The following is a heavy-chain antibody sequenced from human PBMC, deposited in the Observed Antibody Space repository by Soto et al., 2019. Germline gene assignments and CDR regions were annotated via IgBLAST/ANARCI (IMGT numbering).Heavy chain of an antibody. Sequence: HVQLVQSGTEVKKPGASVRVSCMVSGYPFTTYYIHWVRQAPGQGLEWMGWIDPRSGGTVYEQKFQVRVTMPRDTSISTVYMDLSGLTYDDTALYYCATDDYGVFPYWGQGSLVTVSS. V-gene: IGHV1-2*02. CDR3: ATDDYGVFPY. CDR2: IDPRSGGT. J-gene: IGHJ4*02. D-gene: IGHD3-10*01. CDR1: GYPFTTYY.